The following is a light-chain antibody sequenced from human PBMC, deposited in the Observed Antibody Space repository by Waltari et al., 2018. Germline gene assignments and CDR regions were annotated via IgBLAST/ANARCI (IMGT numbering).Light chain of an antibody. CDR1: QTISRF. CDR3: QQTYNAPLT. J-gene: IGKJ4*01. CDR2: AAS. V-gene: IGKV1-39*01. Sequence: IQLTQSPSSLSASVGDRVTITCRASQTISRFLNWYQQKPGKAPNLLIYAASTLQSGVPSRFSGSGSGTDFTLTISSLHPEDFATYYCQQTYNAPLTFGGGTEVEIK.